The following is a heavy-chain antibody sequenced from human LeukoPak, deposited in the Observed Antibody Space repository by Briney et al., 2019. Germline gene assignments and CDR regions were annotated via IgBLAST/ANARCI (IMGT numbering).Heavy chain of an antibody. CDR3: ARDWGLLWFGKSTGGAFDI. CDR2: IYSGGST. D-gene: IGHD3-10*01. CDR1: GFTGSSNY. J-gene: IGHJ3*02. Sequence: GSLRLSCAASGFTGSSNYMSWVRQAPGKGLGWVSVIYSGGSTYYADSVKGRFTISRDNSKNTLYLQMNSLRAEDTAVYYCARDWGLLWFGKSTGGAFDIWGQGTMVTVSS. V-gene: IGHV3-66*01.